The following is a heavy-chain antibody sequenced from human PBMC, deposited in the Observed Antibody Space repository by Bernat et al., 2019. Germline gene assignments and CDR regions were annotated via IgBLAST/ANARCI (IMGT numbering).Heavy chain of an antibody. Sequence: EVQLVESGGGLVQPGGSLRLSCAASGFTFSSYSMNWVRQAPGKGLERVSYISSSSSTKYYADSVKGRLTIPRDNAKNSLYLQMNSLRAEDTAVYYCARDYHISGYYRVAFDIWGQGTMVTVSS. J-gene: IGHJ3*02. CDR1: GFTFSSYS. CDR3: ARDYHISGYYRVAFDI. V-gene: IGHV3-48*01. D-gene: IGHD3-22*01. CDR2: ISSSSSTK.